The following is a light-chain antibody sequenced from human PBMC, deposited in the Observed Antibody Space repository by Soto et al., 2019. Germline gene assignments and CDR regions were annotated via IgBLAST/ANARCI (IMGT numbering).Light chain of an antibody. CDR1: SSDVGSYNY. CDR2: EVN. V-gene: IGLV2-8*01. J-gene: IGLJ1*01. Sequence: QSALTQPPSASGSPGQSVTISCTGTSSDVGSYNYVSWYQQHPGKAPKLIIYEVNKRPSGVPDRFSGSKSGNTASLTVSGLQTEDEADYYCSSYAGGNNLVFGTGTKLTV. CDR3: SSYAGGNNLV.